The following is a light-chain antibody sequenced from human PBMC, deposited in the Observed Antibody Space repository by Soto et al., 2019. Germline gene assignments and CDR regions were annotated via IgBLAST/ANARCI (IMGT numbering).Light chain of an antibody. V-gene: IGLV1-40*01. CDR3: QSYDSSLSGYV. CDR1: SSNIGAGYD. Sequence: QSVLTQPPSESGAPGQRVTISCTGSSSNIGAGYDVHWYQQLPGTAPKLLIYGNSNRPSGVPDRFSGSKSGTSASLAITGLQAEDEADYYCQSYDSSLSGYVFGTGTKVTFL. CDR2: GNS. J-gene: IGLJ1*01.